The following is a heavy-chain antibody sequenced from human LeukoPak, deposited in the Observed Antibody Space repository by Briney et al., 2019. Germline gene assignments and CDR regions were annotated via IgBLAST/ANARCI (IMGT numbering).Heavy chain of an antibody. CDR1: GGSISSGGYS. J-gene: IGHJ5*02. CDR2: IYHSGST. CDR3: AREAYYYDSSGYSA. Sequence: SETLSLTCAVSGGSISSGGYSWSWIRQPPGKGLEWIGYIYHSGSTYYNPSLKSRVTISVDTSKNQFSLKLSSVTAADTAVYYCAREAYYYDSSGYSAWGQGTLVTVSS. D-gene: IGHD3-22*01. V-gene: IGHV4-30-2*01.